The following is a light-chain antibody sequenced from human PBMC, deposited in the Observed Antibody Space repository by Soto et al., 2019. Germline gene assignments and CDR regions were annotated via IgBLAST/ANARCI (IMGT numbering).Light chain of an antibody. Sequence: DIQMTQSPSTLSASVGDRVTITCRASQSISSWLAWYQQKPGKAPNLLIYKASSLESGVPSRFSGSGSGTEFSLTISSLQPDDFATYYCQQYDGFSTFGQGTKVDIK. J-gene: IGKJ1*01. CDR3: QQYDGFST. V-gene: IGKV1-5*03. CDR1: QSISSW. CDR2: KAS.